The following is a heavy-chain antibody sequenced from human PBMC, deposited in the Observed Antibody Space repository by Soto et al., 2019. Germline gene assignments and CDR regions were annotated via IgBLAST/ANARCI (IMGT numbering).Heavy chain of an antibody. CDR1: GGNFTNSG. J-gene: IGHJ5*02. CDR3: ARAHGTSWYNWFDP. V-gene: IGHV1-69*13. D-gene: IGHD6-13*01. Sequence: GASVKVSCKASGGNFTNSGISWVRQAPGQGLEWMGGIIPLFGTTNYAHKFRGRVTVTADESTGTVYMELNSLRSEGTAMYYCARAHGTSWYNWFDPWGQGTLVTVSS. CDR2: IIPLFGTT.